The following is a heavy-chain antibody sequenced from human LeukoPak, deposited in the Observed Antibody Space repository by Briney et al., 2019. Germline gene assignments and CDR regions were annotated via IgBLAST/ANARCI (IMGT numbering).Heavy chain of an antibody. D-gene: IGHD2-15*01. Sequence: SETLSLTCTVSGGSISSSSYYWGWVRQPPGKGLEWIGSIYYSGSTYYSPSLKSRVTISVDTSKNQFSLKLSSVTVADTAVYYCAPSSPGFDYWGQGTLVTVSS. J-gene: IGHJ4*02. CDR1: GGSISSSSYY. CDR2: IYYSGST. CDR3: APSSPGFDY. V-gene: IGHV4-39*01.